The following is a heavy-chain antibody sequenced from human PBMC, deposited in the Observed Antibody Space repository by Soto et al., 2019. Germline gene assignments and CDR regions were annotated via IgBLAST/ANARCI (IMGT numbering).Heavy chain of an antibody. CDR1: GYNFTNYW. Sequence: GESLKISCKGSGYNFTNYWIGWVRQMPGKGLEWMGIIYPGDSDTRYSPSFQGQVAISADKSIGTAYLQWSSLRASDTAIYYCARRTTAASYYGLDVWGQGTTVTVSS. D-gene: IGHD2-21*02. CDR3: ARRTTAASYYGLDV. V-gene: IGHV5-51*01. CDR2: IYPGDSDT. J-gene: IGHJ6*02.